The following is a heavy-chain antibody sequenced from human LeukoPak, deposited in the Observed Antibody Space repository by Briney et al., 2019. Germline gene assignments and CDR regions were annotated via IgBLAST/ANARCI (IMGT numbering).Heavy chain of an antibody. D-gene: IGHD3-16*02. CDR3: ATGMITFGGVIVDDY. J-gene: IGHJ4*02. CDR2: ISYDGSNK. CDR1: GFTFSSYG. Sequence: GGSLRLSCAASGFTFSSYGMHWVRQAPGKGLEWVAVISYDGSNKYYADSVKGRFTISRDNSKNTLYLQMNSLRAEDTAVYYCATGMITFGGVIVDDYWGQGTLVTVSS. V-gene: IGHV3-30*03.